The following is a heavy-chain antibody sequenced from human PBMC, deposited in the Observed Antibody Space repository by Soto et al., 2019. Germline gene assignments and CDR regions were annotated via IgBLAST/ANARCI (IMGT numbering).Heavy chain of an antibody. Sequence: GASVKVSCKASGYTFTSYAMHWVRQAPGQRLEWMGWINAGNGNTKYSQKFQGRVTITRDTSADTAYMELSSLRSEDTAVYYCATVEIYCSSTSCSNTWFDPWGQGTLVTVSS. J-gene: IGHJ5*02. CDR1: GYTFTSYA. V-gene: IGHV1-3*01. CDR2: INAGNGNT. CDR3: ATVEIYCSSTSCSNTWFDP. D-gene: IGHD2-2*01.